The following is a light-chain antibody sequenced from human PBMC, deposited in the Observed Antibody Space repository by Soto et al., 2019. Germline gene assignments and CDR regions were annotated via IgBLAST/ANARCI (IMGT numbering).Light chain of an antibody. Sequence: QSVLAQPPSVSGARGQRVTISGTGSSSNIGAGYDVHWYQQRPGTAPKLLIYGNKNRPSGVPDRFSGSKSGTSASLAITGLQAEDEADYYCQSYDSSLSVSYVFGTGTKVTVL. CDR3: QSYDSSLSVSYV. CDR1: SSNIGAGYD. V-gene: IGLV1-40*01. J-gene: IGLJ1*01. CDR2: GNK.